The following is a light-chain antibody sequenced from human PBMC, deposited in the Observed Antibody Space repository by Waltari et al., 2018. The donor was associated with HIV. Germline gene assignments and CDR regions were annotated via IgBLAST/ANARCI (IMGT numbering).Light chain of an antibody. CDR1: QSVGSD. V-gene: IGKV1-39*01. Sequence: DIQMTQSTSTLSASVGDRVTITCRASQSVGSDLNWYQQKSGEAPKLLIYIASSLYSDVPPRFSGSRSGIDFTLTITSLQPEDFATYFCQQSSATPYTFGQGTRLDVK. CDR3: QQSSATPYT. J-gene: IGKJ2*01. CDR2: IAS.